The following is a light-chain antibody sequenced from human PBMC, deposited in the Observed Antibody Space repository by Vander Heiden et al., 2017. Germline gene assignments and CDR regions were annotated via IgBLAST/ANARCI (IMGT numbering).Light chain of an antibody. J-gene: IGLJ3*02. Sequence: PGQRVTISCSGSSSNIGSNYVYCYQQLPGTAPKLLVYSNNQRPSGVPDRFSGSKSGTSASLAISGLRSEDEADYYCAAWDDSLSGPVFGGGTKLTVL. CDR1: SSNIGSNY. V-gene: IGLV1-47*02. CDR3: AAWDDSLSGPV. CDR2: SNN.